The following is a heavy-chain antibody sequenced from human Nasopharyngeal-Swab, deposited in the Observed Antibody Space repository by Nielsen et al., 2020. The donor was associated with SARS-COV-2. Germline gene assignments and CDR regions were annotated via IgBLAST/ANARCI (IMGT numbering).Heavy chain of an antibody. CDR3: ARAGPYCSGGSCYPD. D-gene: IGHD2-15*01. CDR1: GFTFSSYG. V-gene: IGHV3-48*02. CDR2: ISSSSSTI. Sequence: GESLKISCAASGFTFSSYGMNWVRQAPGKGLEWVSYISSSSSTIYYADSVKGRFTISRDNAKNSLYLQMNSLRDEDTAVYYCARAGPYCSGGSCYPDWGQGTLVTVSS. J-gene: IGHJ4*02.